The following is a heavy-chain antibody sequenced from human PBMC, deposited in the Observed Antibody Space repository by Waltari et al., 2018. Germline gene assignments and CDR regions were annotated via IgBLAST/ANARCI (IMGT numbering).Heavy chain of an antibody. CDR2: IYSGGST. D-gene: IGHD6-6*01. CDR1: GFTFSSYA. J-gene: IGHJ3*02. Sequence: EVQLLESGGGLVQPGGSLRLSCAASGFTFSSYAMSWVRQAPGKGLEWVSVIYSGGSTDYADSVKGRFTISRDNSKNTLYLQMNSLRAEDTAVYYCAKYSSSSGAFDIWGQGTMVTVSS. CDR3: AKYSSSSGAFDI. V-gene: IGHV3-23*03.